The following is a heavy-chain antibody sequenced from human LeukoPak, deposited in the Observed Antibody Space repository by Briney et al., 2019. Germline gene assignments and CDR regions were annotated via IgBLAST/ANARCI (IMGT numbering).Heavy chain of an antibody. Sequence: SETLSLTCTVSGGSISSSSYYWGWIRQPPGKGLEWIGSIYYSGSTYYNPSLKSRVTISVATSKNQFSLKLSSVTAADTAVYYCARVGASSPFYYYYYMDVWGKGTTVTVSS. J-gene: IGHJ6*03. CDR1: GGSISSSSYY. V-gene: IGHV4-39*07. CDR2: IYYSGST. D-gene: IGHD6-6*01. CDR3: ARVGASSPFYYYYYMDV.